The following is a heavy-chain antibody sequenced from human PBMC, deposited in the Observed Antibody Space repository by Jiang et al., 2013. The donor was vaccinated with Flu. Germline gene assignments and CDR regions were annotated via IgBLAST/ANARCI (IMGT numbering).Heavy chain of an antibody. Sequence: QLLESGGGLVQPGGSLRLSCAASGFTVSSNYMSWVRQAPGKGLEWVSVIYSGGKTDYADSVKGRFTISRDNSKNTVYLQMNSLRAEDTAVYYCASGYPPYRYSYGWPFHYWGQGILVTVSS. CDR3: ASGYPPYRYSYGWPFHY. CDR1: GFTVSSNY. J-gene: IGHJ4*02. V-gene: IGHV3-66*01. D-gene: IGHD5-18*01. CDR2: IYSGGKT.